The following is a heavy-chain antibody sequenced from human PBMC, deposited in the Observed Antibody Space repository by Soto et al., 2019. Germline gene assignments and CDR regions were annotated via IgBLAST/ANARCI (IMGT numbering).Heavy chain of an antibody. CDR1: GGTFSSYA. CDR3: ARPTYYYGSGSETYGMDA. J-gene: IGHJ6*02. V-gene: IGHV1-69*13. D-gene: IGHD3-10*01. Sequence: GASVKVSCKASGGTFSSYAISWVRQAPGQGLEWVGGIIPIFGTANYAQKFQGRVTITADESTSTAYMELSSLRSEDTAVYYCARPTYYYGSGSETYGMDAWGQGATVSVS. CDR2: IIPIFGTA.